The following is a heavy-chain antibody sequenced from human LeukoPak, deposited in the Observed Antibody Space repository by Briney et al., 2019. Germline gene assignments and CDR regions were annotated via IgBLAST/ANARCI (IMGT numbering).Heavy chain of an antibody. V-gene: IGHV3-11*01. CDR3: ASSIAARPIYY. Sequence: GGSLRLSCAASGFTFSDYYMSWVRQAPGKGLEWVSYISSSGSTIYYADSGKGRCTIWRDNAKNSLYLQMNSLRAEDTAVYYCASSIAARPIYYWGQGTLVTVSS. J-gene: IGHJ4*02. D-gene: IGHD6-6*01. CDR2: ISSSGSTI. CDR1: GFTFSDYY.